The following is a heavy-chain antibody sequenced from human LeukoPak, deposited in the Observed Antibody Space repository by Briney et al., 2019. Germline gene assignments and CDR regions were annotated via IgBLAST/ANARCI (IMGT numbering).Heavy chain of an antibody. V-gene: IGHV4-39*01. CDR1: GGSISRSSYY. J-gene: IGHJ4*02. Sequence: SETLSLTCTVSGGSISRSSYYWGWLRQPPGKGLEWIGSIYYSGTTHYNPSLKSRVTISVDTSKNQFSLKLSSVTAADTAVYYCARPTSSRWTGAFDYWGQGTLVTVSS. CDR2: IYYSGTT. D-gene: IGHD6-13*01. CDR3: ARPTSSRWTGAFDY.